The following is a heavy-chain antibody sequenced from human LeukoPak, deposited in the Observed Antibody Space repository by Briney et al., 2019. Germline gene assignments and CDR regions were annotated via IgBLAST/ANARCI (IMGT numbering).Heavy chain of an antibody. CDR2: ISYSGTT. Sequence: SETLSLTCTVSGGSISSSNYYWAWIRQPPGKGLEWIGRISYSGTTYYNPSLESRVTISVDTSKSQLSLKLSSVTAADTAVYYCATPEKYSSSWYLFDYWGQGTLVTVSS. CDR1: GGSISSSNYY. V-gene: IGHV4-39*01. D-gene: IGHD6-13*01. J-gene: IGHJ4*02. CDR3: ATPEKYSSSWYLFDY.